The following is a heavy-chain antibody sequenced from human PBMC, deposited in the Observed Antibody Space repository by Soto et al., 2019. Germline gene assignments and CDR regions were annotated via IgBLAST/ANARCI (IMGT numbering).Heavy chain of an antibody. Sequence: GGSLRLSCAASGFTFSSYAMHWVRQAPGKGLEWVAVISYDGSNKYYADSVKGRFTISRDKSKNTLYLQMNSLREEDTAVYYGARTASGRGGPHYYYGMDVWGQGTTVTVSS. D-gene: IGHD3-10*01. J-gene: IGHJ6*02. CDR3: ARTASGRGGPHYYYGMDV. V-gene: IGHV3-30*04. CDR1: GFTFSSYA. CDR2: ISYDGSNK.